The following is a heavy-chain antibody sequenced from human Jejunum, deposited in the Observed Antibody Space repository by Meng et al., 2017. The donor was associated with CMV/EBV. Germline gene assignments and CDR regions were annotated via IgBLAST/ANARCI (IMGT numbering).Heavy chain of an antibody. Sequence: QVQLVESGGALVRPGGSLRLSCAASGFTFSDYYMNWIRQAPGKGLEWVSYISDSTTYTNYADSVKGRFTISRDNSKNTLYLQMNSLRAEDAAIYYCVAQSGYPKGWFDPWGQGTLVTVSS. V-gene: IGHV3-11*05. CDR1: GFTFSDYY. CDR2: ISDSTTYT. J-gene: IGHJ5*02. D-gene: IGHD3-3*01. CDR3: VAQSGYPKGWFDP.